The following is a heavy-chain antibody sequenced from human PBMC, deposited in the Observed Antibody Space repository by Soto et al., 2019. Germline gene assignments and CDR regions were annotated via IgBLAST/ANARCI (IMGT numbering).Heavy chain of an antibody. V-gene: IGHV3-11*01. CDR1: GFTFSDYY. D-gene: IGHD3-10*01. CDR2: TSVDGVDR. J-gene: IGHJ6*02. Sequence: QVQLVESGGGLVKPGGSLTLSCVASGFTFSDYYMAWIRQTPGKGLEWVSYTSVDGVDRFYADSVKGRFTISRDNARKSLSLQMNRLRDEDTAVYYCARPNGESMRYYHGMDVWGQGTTVIVSS. CDR3: ARPNGESMRYYHGMDV.